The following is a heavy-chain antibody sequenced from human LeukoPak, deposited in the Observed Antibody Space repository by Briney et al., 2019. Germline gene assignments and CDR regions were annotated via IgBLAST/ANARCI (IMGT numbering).Heavy chain of an antibody. J-gene: IGHJ4*02. D-gene: IGHD3-22*01. Sequence: GASVKVSCKASGCTFTTYDITWVRQATGQGLEWMGWMNPNSGDTAYAQKFQGRVAMTRDTSISTAYMELSSLRSEDTAVYYCARGLGDYYDTSDFYYAVPAHWGQGTLVTVSS. CDR2: MNPNSGDT. V-gene: IGHV1-8*01. CDR1: GCTFTTYD. CDR3: ARGLGDYYDTSDFYYAVPAH.